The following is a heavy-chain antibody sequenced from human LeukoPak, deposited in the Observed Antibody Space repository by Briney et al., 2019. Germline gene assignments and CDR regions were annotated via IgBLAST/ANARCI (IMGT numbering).Heavy chain of an antibody. CDR3: ARGSAVTTPDNWYFDL. CDR1: GFTFSSYD. CDR2: IGTAGDT. J-gene: IGHJ2*01. V-gene: IGHV3-13*01. Sequence: TGGSLRLSCAASGFTFSSYDMHWVRQATGKGLEWVSAIGTAGDTYYPGSVKGRFTISRENAKNSLYLQMNSLRAGDTAVYYCARGSAVTTPDNWYFDLWGRGTLATVSS. D-gene: IGHD4-17*01.